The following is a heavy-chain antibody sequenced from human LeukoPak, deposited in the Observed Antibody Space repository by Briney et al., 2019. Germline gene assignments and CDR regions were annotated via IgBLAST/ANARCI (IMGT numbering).Heavy chain of an antibody. D-gene: IGHD3-9*01. CDR2: IYPGDSDT. CDR3: ARLIPNYGIPRGFDP. V-gene: IGHV5-51*01. J-gene: IGHJ5*02. CDR1: GYSFTSYW. Sequence: NRGESLKISCKGSGYSFTSYWIGWVRQMPGKGLEWMGIIYPGDSDTRYSPSFQGQVTISADKSISTAYLQWSSLKASDTAMYYCARLIPNYGIPRGFDPWGQGTLVTVSS.